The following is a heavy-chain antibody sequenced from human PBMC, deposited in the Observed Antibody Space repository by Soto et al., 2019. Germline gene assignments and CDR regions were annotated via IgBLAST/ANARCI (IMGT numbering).Heavy chain of an antibody. Sequence: XETLSLTCTVSGCSISSYYWSWIRQPPGKGLEWIGYIYYSGSTNYNPSLKSRVTISVDTSKNQFSLKLSSVTAADTAVYYCARELDYGMDVWGQGTTVTVSS. CDR3: ARELDYGMDV. CDR1: GCSISSYY. V-gene: IGHV4-59*01. D-gene: IGHD1-1*01. CDR2: IYYSGST. J-gene: IGHJ6*02.